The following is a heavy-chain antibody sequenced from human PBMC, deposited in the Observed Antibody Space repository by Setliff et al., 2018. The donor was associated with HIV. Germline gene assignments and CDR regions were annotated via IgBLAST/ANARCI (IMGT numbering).Heavy chain of an antibody. J-gene: IGHJ6*03. D-gene: IGHD3-10*01. CDR1: GDSISSYY. V-gene: IGHV4-4*08. Sequence: SETLSLTCTVSGDSISSYYWSWIRRPPGKGLEWIGYIYTSGITDYNPSLKSRVTISGDTSKNQFSLKLSSVTAADTAVYYCARDRRGYYYGSGSCYMDVWGTGTTVTAP. CDR3: ARDRRGYYYGSGSCYMDV. CDR2: IYTSGIT.